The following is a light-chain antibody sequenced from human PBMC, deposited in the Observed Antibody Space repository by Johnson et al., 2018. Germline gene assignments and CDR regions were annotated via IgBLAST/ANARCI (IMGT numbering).Light chain of an antibody. CDR3: GTWDSSLSAGNV. V-gene: IGLV1-51*02. CDR2: ENN. J-gene: IGLJ1*01. Sequence: QSVLTQPPSVSAAPGQKVTISCSGSSSNIGNNYVSWYQQLPGTAPKLLIYENNKRPSGIPERFSGSTSVTSATLGITGLKPRYEAEYYCGTWDSSLSAGNVFGTGTKVTVL. CDR1: SSNIGNNY.